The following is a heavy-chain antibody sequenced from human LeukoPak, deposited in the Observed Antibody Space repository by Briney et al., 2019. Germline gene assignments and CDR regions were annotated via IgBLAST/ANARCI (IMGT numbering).Heavy chain of an antibody. CDR1: GGSFSGYY. D-gene: IGHD2-2*01. J-gene: IGHJ5*02. CDR2: INHSGST. Sequence: SETLSLTCAVYGGSFSGYYWSWIRQPPGKGPEWIGEINHSGSTNYNPSLKSRVTISVDTSKNQFSLKLSSVTAADTAVYYCARGDCSSTSCYWSFDPWGQGTLVTVSS. CDR3: ARGDCSSTSCYWSFDP. V-gene: IGHV4-34*01.